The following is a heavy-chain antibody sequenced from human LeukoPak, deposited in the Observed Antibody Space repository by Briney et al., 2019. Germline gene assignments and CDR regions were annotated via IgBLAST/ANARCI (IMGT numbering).Heavy chain of an antibody. CDR1: GFTFGYYG. D-gene: IGHD3-22*01. J-gene: IGHJ4*02. CDR2: IRSKPYGGTT. CDR3: AKVRGYYDSSGYYGESFDY. Sequence: GGSLRLSCTGSGFTFGYYGMSWVRQAPGKGLEWVGFIRSKPYGGTTEYAASVKGRFTISRDDSKNIAYLQMNSLRDEGTAVYYCAKVRGYYDSSGYYGESFDYWGQGTLVTVSS. V-gene: IGHV3-49*04.